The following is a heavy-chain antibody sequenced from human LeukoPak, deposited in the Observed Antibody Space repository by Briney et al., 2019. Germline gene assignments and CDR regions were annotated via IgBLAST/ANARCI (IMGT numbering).Heavy chain of an antibody. CDR2: IRYDGSNK. Sequence: GGSLRLSCTASEFIFISYGMHWVRQAPGKGLEWVAFIRYDGSNKYYADSVKGRFTISRDNSKNTLYLQMNSLRAEDTAVYYCAKDSGYDFWSGYYYYYYYYMDVWGKGTTVTVSS. V-gene: IGHV3-30*02. CDR3: AKDSGYDFWSGYYYYYYYYMDV. J-gene: IGHJ6*03. CDR1: EFIFISYG. D-gene: IGHD3-3*01.